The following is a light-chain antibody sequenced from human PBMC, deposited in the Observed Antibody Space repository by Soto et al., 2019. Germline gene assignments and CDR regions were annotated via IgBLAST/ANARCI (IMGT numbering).Light chain of an antibody. V-gene: IGKV1-39*01. CDR3: QESYSTPPG. CDR2: AAS. CDR1: QSISSD. J-gene: IGKJ1*01. Sequence: DIQMTQSPSSLSASVGDRVTITCRASQSISSDLNWYQQKPGQAPKLLIYAASSVQSGVSSRFSGSGLGTDFTLPINSLQPEESATYYCQESYSTPPGFGQGTQVEIK.